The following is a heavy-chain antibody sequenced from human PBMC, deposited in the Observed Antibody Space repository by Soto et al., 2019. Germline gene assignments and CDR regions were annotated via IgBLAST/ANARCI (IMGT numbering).Heavy chain of an antibody. D-gene: IGHD6-6*01. CDR2: INPNSGDA. CDR3: ARSLSTIGARPDY. J-gene: IGHJ4*02. CDR1: GYTFTGYY. Sequence: ASVKVSCKTSGYTFTGYYIHWVRQAPGQGLEWMGWINPNSGDAKYAQKFQGRVTMTRDPSTVYMQLSTLSSDDTAVYYCARSLSTIGARPDYWGQGTLVTV. V-gene: IGHV1-2*02.